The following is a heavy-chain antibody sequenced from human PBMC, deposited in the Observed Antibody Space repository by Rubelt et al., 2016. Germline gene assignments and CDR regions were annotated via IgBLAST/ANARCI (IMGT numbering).Heavy chain of an antibody. V-gene: IGHV1-3*01. D-gene: IGHD6-19*01. CDR1: GYSFTTYS. Sequence: QVQLVQSGAEVKKPGASVKVSCKAAGYSFTTYSIHWVRQAPGQRLEWMGWINAGNGNTKYSQKFQGRVTITRDAAASTAYMELGSVRSEDTAIDNGATGYSSGWYVAYWGQGTLVTVSS. J-gene: IGHJ4*02. CDR2: INAGNGNT. CDR3: ATGYSSGWYVAY.